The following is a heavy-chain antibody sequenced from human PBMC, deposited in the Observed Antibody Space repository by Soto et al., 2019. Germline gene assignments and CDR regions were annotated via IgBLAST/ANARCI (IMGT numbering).Heavy chain of an antibody. CDR2: IYYRGNT. Sequence: QLQESCPGLVKPSETLSLTCSVSGDSINSDKYYWGWIRQPPRTGLEWIGSIYYRGNTYYNPSLQIRVTIALDKAKGQFSLGQNSVTAAASAGYFCARLEGLATISYYFDFWGQGAQVTVSS. J-gene: IGHJ4*02. D-gene: IGHD3-9*01. V-gene: IGHV4-39*01. CDR3: ARLEGLATISYYFDF. CDR1: GDSINSDKYY.